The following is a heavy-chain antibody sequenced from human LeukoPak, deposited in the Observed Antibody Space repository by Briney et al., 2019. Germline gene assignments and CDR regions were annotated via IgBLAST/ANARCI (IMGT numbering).Heavy chain of an antibody. V-gene: IGHV3-23*01. CDR2: ISGSGGVT. CDR3: AKVQEMGTIPPPFHY. D-gene: IGHD5-24*01. J-gene: IGHJ4*02. Sequence: GGSLRLSCAASGFTFSNYAMSWVRQAPGKGLEWVSAISGSGGVTYYADSVKGRFTISRDNSKNTLYLQVNSLRAADTAVYYCAKVQEMGTIPPPFHYWGQGTLVTVSS. CDR1: GFTFSNYA.